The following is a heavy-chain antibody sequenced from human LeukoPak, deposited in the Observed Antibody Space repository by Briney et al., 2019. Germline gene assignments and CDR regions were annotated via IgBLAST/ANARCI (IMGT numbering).Heavy chain of an antibody. CDR2: IYSGGST. CDR3: ARSDYYPSNGYPAYLDY. D-gene: IGHD3-22*01. J-gene: IGHJ4*02. CDR1: GFTVSSNY. Sequence: GGSLRLSCAASGFTVSSNYMSWVRQAPGKGLEWVSVIYSGGSTYYADSVKGRFTISRDNAKNTLYLQMNSLRAEDTAVYYCARSDYYPSNGYPAYLDYWGQGTLVTVSS. V-gene: IGHV3-53*01.